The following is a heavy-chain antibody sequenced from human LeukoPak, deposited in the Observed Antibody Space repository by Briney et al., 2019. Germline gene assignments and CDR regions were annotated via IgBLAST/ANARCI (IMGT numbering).Heavy chain of an antibody. CDR2: IYPGDSDT. D-gene: IGHD5-18*01. J-gene: IGHJ4*02. V-gene: IGHV5-51*01. Sequence: LGESLKISCKGSGYSFTSYWIGWVRQMPGKGLEWMGIIYPGDSDTRYSPSFQGQVTISADKSISTAYLQWSSLKASDTAMYYCARLPRVDTAMVTEYYFDYWGQGTLVTVSS. CDR3: ARLPRVDTAMVTEYYFDY. CDR1: GYSFTSYW.